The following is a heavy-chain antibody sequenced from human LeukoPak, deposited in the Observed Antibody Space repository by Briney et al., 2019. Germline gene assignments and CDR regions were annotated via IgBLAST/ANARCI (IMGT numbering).Heavy chain of an antibody. CDR1: GFTFSAYG. D-gene: IGHD2-2*01. CDR3: ARAPGYCSSTSCYVKVGDYYYGLDV. Sequence: GGSLRLSCAASGFTFSAYGMTWVRQAPGKGLEWVSSISSSSSYIYYADSVKGRFTISRDNAKNSLFLQMNSLRAEDTAVYYCARAPGYCSSTSCYVKVGDYYYGLDVWGQGTTVTVSS. CDR2: ISSSSSYI. V-gene: IGHV3-21*01. J-gene: IGHJ6*02.